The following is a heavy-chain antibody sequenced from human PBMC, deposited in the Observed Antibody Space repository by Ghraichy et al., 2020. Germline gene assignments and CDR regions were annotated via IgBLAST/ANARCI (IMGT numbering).Heavy chain of an antibody. V-gene: IGHV3-7*01. J-gene: IGHJ6*01. D-gene: IGHD3-3*01. CDR2: IKPDGSEI. CDR3: ARDVWNGYYYCYGMDV. CDR1: GFTLSSYC. Sequence: GGSLRLSCAASGFTLSSYCLTWVRQAPGKGPEWVSYIKPDGSEIYYVDSVKGRFTISRDNAKNSLYLQMNSLRAEDTALYYCARDVWNGYYYCYGMDVWGEGATVTVS.